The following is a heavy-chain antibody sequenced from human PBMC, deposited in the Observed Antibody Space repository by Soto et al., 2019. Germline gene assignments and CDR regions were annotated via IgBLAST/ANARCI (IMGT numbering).Heavy chain of an antibody. Sequence: PSETLSLTCAVYGGSFSGYYWSWIRQPPGKGLEWIGEINHSGSTNYNPSLKSRVTISVDTSKNQFSLKLSSVTAADTAVYYCARVSGYSSSWYDYWGQGTLVNVSS. CDR1: GGSFSGYY. V-gene: IGHV4-34*01. D-gene: IGHD6-13*01. J-gene: IGHJ4*02. CDR2: INHSGST. CDR3: ARVSGYSSSWYDY.